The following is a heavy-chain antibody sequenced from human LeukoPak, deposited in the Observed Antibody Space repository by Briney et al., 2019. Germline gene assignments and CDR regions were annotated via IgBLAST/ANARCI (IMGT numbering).Heavy chain of an antibody. Sequence: ASVNVSCRASGYTFTSYGINWVRQPPGQGLEGMGWISAYNGNTNYAQKLQGRVTMTTDTSTSTAYMELRSLRSDDTAVYYCARDDALVATGSFDYWGQGTLVTVSS. CDR3: ARDDALVATGSFDY. D-gene: IGHD5-12*01. J-gene: IGHJ4*02. V-gene: IGHV1-18*01. CDR2: ISAYNGNT. CDR1: GYTFTSYG.